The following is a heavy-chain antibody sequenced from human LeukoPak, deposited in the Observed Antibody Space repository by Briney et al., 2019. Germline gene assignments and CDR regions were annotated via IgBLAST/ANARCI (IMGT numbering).Heavy chain of an antibody. CDR2: IYPGDSDT. D-gene: IGHD6-13*01. Sequence: GESLKISCKGSGYRITGYWIGWVRQTPGKGLEWVGIIYPGDSDTRYSPSFQGQVTISADKSSATAYLQWTSLKTSDTAIYYCARLDLPSWTEPAGYFDYWGQGTVVTVSS. CDR3: ARLDLPSWTEPAGYFDY. J-gene: IGHJ4*02. V-gene: IGHV5-51*01. CDR1: GYRITGYW.